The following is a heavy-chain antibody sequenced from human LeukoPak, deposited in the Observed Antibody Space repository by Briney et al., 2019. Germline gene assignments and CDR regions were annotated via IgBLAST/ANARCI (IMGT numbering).Heavy chain of an antibody. J-gene: IGHJ4*02. CDR2: INPNSGGT. CDR1: GYTFTGYY. D-gene: IGHD3-3*01. CDR3: ARDLDTKGFWSGDHEYYFDY. Sequence: ASVKVSCKASGYTFTGYYMHWVRQAPGQGLEWMGWINPNSGGTNYAQKFQGRVTMTRDTSISTAYMELSRLRSDDTAVYYCARDLDTKGFWSGDHEYYFDYWGQGTLVTVSS. V-gene: IGHV1-2*02.